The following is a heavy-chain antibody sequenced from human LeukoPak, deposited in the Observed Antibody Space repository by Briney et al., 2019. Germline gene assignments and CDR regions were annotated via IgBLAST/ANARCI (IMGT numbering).Heavy chain of an antibody. CDR3: ARDVLTWFDP. V-gene: IGHV4-34*01. J-gene: IGHJ5*02. Sequence: SETLSLTCAVYGGSFSGYYWSWIRQPPGKGLEWIGEINHSGSTNYNPPLKSRVTISVDTSKNQFSLKLSSVTAADTAVYYCARDVLTWFDPWGQGTLVTVSS. CDR1: GGSFSGYY. CDR2: INHSGST.